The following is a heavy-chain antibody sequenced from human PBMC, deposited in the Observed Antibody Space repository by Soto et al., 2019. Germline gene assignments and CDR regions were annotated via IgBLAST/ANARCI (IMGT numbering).Heavy chain of an antibody. CDR2: INPSGGST. CDR1: GYTFTSYY. J-gene: IGHJ5*02. CDR3: ARDGSRIGYCTNGVCSNWFDP. V-gene: IGHV1-46*01. D-gene: IGHD2-8*01. Sequence: ASVKVSCKASGYTFTSYYMHWLRQAPGQGLEWMGIINPSGGSTSYAQKFQGRVTMTRDTSTSTVYMELSSLRSEDTAVYYCARDGSRIGYCTNGVCSNWFDPWGQGTLVTAPQ.